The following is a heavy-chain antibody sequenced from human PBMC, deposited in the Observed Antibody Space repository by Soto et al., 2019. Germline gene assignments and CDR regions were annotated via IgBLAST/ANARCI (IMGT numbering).Heavy chain of an antibody. CDR2: ISTSSSTI. J-gene: IGHJ4*02. V-gene: IGHV3-48*01. Sequence: EVQLVESGGGLVQPGGSLRLSCAASGFTFSSYSMNWVRQAPGKGLEWISYISTSSSTIYYADSVKGRFTISRDNARNSPYLQMNSLRAEDTAVYYCATEVGWTAAGKGVRDYWGQGTLVTVSS. D-gene: IGHD6-13*01. CDR3: ATEVGWTAAGKGVRDY. CDR1: GFTFSSYS.